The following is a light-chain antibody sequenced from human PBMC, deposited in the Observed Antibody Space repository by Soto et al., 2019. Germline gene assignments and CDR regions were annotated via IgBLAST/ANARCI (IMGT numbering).Light chain of an antibody. V-gene: IGKV3-20*01. Sequence: EIALTQSPYTLSLSPGERATLSCRASQGVGNKYLAWYQQRPGQAPSLLIYAASSRATGVPDRFSGSGSGTDFTLTISRLEPEDFAVYYCQQYTNAHGITFGQGTRLEIK. CDR1: QGVGNKY. CDR3: QQYTNAHGIT. J-gene: IGKJ5*01. CDR2: AAS.